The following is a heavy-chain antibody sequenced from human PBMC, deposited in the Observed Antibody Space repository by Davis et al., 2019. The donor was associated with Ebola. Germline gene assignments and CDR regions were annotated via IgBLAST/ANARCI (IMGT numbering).Heavy chain of an antibody. Sequence: MPSETLSLTCTVSGGSISSYYWSWIRQPPGKGLEWIGYIYYSGSTNYNSSLKSRVTISVDTSKNQFSLKLSSVTAADTAVYYCASMVGGYRCSGGSCYSPWYFDLWGRGTLFTVSS. D-gene: IGHD2-15*01. J-gene: IGHJ2*01. CDR1: GGSISSYY. V-gene: IGHV4-59*08. CDR2: IYYSGST. CDR3: ASMVGGYRCSGGSCYSPWYFDL.